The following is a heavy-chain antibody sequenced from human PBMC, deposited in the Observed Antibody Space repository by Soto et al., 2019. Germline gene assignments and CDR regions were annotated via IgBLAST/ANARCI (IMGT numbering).Heavy chain of an antibody. CDR1: GFTFSSYA. V-gene: IGHV3-23*01. J-gene: IGHJ4*02. CDR3: AKAPLQSDYFDY. CDR2: ISGSGGST. Sequence: PGGSLRLSCAASGFTFSSYAMSWVRQAPGKGLEWVSSISGSGGSTYYADSVKGRFTISRDNSKDTLYLQMDSLRADDRAVYYCAKAPLQSDYFDYWGQGTLVTVSS. D-gene: IGHD1-1*01.